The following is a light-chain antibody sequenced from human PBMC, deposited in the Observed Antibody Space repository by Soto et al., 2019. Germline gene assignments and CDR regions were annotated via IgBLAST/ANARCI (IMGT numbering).Light chain of an antibody. Sequence: QSVLTQPHSASGTSGQRVTISCSGSSSNIGTSSVHWFQQLPGTAPKLLISTTNQRPSVVPERFSASKSGTSASLAISGLQSEDEADYYCAAWDDSLNGHVFGTGTKVTVL. CDR2: TTN. CDR3: AAWDDSLNGHV. V-gene: IGLV1-44*01. CDR1: SSNIGTSS. J-gene: IGLJ1*01.